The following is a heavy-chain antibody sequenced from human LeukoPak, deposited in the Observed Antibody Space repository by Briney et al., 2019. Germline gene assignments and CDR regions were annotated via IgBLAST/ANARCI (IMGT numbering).Heavy chain of an antibody. Sequence: PGGSLRLSCAASGFTFSNHAINWVRQAPGKGLEWVSAISGNGGTTYYGDSVKGRFTNSRDNSKNTLILQMNSPRAEDTAVYYCAKTYVDTTFYDSWGQGTLVTVSS. CDR3: AKTYVDTTFYDS. CDR2: ISGNGGTT. J-gene: IGHJ4*02. D-gene: IGHD1-26*01. V-gene: IGHV3-23*01. CDR1: GFTFSNHA.